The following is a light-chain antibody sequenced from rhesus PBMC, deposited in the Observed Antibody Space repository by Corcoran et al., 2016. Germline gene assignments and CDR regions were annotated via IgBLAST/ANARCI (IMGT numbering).Light chain of an antibody. V-gene: IGKV1-44*02. CDR2: TAS. CDR1: QTINNY. Sequence: DIQMTQSPSSLSASVGDRVTITCRASQTINNYVAWYKQKPGKVPTLLIYTASSLESGVPSRFRGSGSGTEFTLTISGLQPEDFATYYCQQHNSHPFTFGPGTKLDFK. CDR3: QQHNSHPFT. J-gene: IGKJ3*01.